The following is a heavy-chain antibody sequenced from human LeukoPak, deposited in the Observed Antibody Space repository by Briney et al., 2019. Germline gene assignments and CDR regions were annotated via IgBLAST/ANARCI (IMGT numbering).Heavy chain of an antibody. J-gene: IGHJ3*02. Sequence: ASVKVSCKASGYTFTGYYMHWVRQAPGQGLEWMGWINPNSGGTNYAQKFQGRVTMTRDTSISTAYMDLSSLRSDDTAVYYCAKALPRNPDAFDIWGQGTMVTVSS. CDR3: AKALPRNPDAFDI. CDR1: GYTFTGYY. V-gene: IGHV1-2*02. CDR2: INPNSGGT.